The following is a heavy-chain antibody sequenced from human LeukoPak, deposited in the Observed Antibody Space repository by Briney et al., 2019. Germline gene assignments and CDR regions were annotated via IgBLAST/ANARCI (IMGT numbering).Heavy chain of an antibody. CDR3: ARAPASLKVNYFDY. V-gene: IGHV3-48*03. D-gene: IGHD6-6*01. CDR1: GFTFSSYE. Sequence: GGSLRLSCVASGFTFSSYEMNWVRQAPGKGLEWVSYISSSGSTIYYADSVKGRFTISRDNAKNSLYLQMNSLRAEDTAVYYCARAPASLKVNYFDYWGQGTLVTVSS. CDR2: ISSSGSTI. J-gene: IGHJ4*02.